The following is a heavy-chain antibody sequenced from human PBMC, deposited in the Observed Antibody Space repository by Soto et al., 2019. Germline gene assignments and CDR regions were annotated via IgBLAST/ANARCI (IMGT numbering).Heavy chain of an antibody. J-gene: IGHJ6*02. D-gene: IGHD5-18*01. CDR1: GYTFTSYY. CDR3: GRELRGYSYGGLNYYYGMDV. CDR2: INPSGGST. V-gene: IGHV1-46*01. Sequence: ASVKVSCKASGYTFTSYYMHWVRQAPGQGLEWMGIINPSGGSTSYAQKFQGRVTMTRDTSTSTVYMELSSLRSEDTAVYYCGRELRGYSYGGLNYYYGMDVWGQGTTVTVSS.